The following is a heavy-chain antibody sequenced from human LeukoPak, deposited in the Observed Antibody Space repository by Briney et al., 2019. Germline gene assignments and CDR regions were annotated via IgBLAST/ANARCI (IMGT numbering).Heavy chain of an antibody. CDR3: ARGRQITRWFDP. CDR1: GGSIRSSYYY. Sequence: SETLSLTCTVSGGSIRSSYYYWGWIRQPPGKGLEWIGSIYDSGSTNYNPSLKSRVTISVDTSKNQFSLKLSSVTAADTAVYYCARGRQITRWFDPWGQGTLVTVSS. CDR2: IYDSGST. J-gene: IGHJ5*02. V-gene: IGHV4-39*07.